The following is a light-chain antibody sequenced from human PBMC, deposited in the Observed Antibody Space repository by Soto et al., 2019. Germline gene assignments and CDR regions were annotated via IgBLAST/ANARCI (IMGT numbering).Light chain of an antibody. CDR3: QQANSFPFT. V-gene: IGKV1-12*01. J-gene: IGKJ3*01. Sequence: DIQMTQSPSSVSASVGDRVMITCRASQGIRSWLAWYQQKPGKAPKLLVYAATSVQSGVPSRISRSETGTDVALTISSLQPEDFDPYYCQQANSFPFTFGPGTKVDIK. CDR2: AAT. CDR1: QGIRSW.